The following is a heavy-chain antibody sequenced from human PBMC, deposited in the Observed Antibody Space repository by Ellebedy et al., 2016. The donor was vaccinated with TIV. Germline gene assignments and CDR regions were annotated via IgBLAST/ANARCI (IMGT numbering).Heavy chain of an antibody. D-gene: IGHD3-3*01. V-gene: IGHV4-34*01. Sequence: GSLRLXCAVYGGSFSGYYWSWIRQPPGKGLEWIGEINHSGSTNYNPSLKSRVTISVDTSKNQFSLKLSSVTAADTAVYYCARIAYDFWSGYYTRGFDYWGQGTLVTVSS. CDR2: INHSGST. J-gene: IGHJ4*02. CDR1: GGSFSGYY. CDR3: ARIAYDFWSGYYTRGFDY.